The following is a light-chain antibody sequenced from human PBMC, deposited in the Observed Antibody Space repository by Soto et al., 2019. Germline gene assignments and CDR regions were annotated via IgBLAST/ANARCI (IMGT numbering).Light chain of an antibody. CDR3: QQSYSTPIT. V-gene: IGKV1-39*01. Sequence: DTQMTQSTSSRSASVGYTVTITCRPIHFISTYLNWYQQKPGKAPNLLIYTTSSLHSGVPSRFSGSGSGTDFTLTISSLQPEDFATYYCQQSYSTPITFAQGTRLEI. J-gene: IGKJ5*01. CDR2: TTS. CDR1: HFISTY.